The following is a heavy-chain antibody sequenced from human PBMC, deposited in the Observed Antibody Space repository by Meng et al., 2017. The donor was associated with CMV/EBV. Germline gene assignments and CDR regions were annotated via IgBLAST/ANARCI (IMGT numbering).Heavy chain of an antibody. V-gene: IGHV3-64*02. CDR1: GFTFSSYA. Sequence: GESLKISCAASGFTFSSYAMHWVRQAPGKGLEYVSAISSNGGSTYYADSVKGRFTISRDNSKNTLYLQMGSLRAEDMAVYYCAIYFYDYAMDVWGQGTTVTVSS. J-gene: IGHJ6*02. CDR2: ISSNGGST. CDR3: AIYFYDYAMDV.